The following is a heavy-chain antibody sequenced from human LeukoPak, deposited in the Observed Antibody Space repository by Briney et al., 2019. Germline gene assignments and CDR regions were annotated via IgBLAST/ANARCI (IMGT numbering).Heavy chain of an antibody. Sequence: GASVKVSCKASGYTFTSYDINWVRQATGQGLEWMGWMNPNSGNTGYAQKFQGRVTMTRNTSISTAYMELSSLRSEDTAVYYCARGFYVSEGSYYRDNYYYYMDVWGKGTTVTVSS. J-gene: IGHJ6*03. D-gene: IGHD1-26*01. CDR2: MNPNSGNT. CDR1: GYTFTSYD. V-gene: IGHV1-8*01. CDR3: ARGFYVSEGSYYRDNYYYYMDV.